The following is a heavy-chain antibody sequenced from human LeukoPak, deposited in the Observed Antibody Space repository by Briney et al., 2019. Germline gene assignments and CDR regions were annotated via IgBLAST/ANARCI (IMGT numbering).Heavy chain of an antibody. J-gene: IGHJ4*02. CDR1: GFTFSSYA. CDR2: ISGSGGST. CDR3: AKDHSGSY. D-gene: IGHD1-26*01. V-gene: IGHV3-23*01. Sequence: GGSLRLSCAASGFTFSSYAMSWVRQAPGKGLEWVSAISGSGGSTYYADSVKGWFSLSRDNSKNTLYLQMNRLRATETDVYYCAKDHSGSYLGQGTLVTVSS.